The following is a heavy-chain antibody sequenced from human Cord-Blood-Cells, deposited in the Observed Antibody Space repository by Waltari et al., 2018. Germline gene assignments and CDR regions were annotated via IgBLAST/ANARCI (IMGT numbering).Heavy chain of an antibody. J-gene: IGHJ2*01. D-gene: IGHD2-21*02. V-gene: IGHV3-9*01. CDR3: AKGGGGKGDTYWYFDL. Sequence: EVQLVESGGGLVQPGRSLRLSCAASGFTFDDYAMHWVRQAPGKGLEWVSGISWKSGSIGYADSVKGRFTITRDNAKNSLYLQMNSLRAEDTALYYCAKGGGGKGDTYWYFDLWGRGTLVTVSS. CDR1: GFTFDDYA. CDR2: ISWKSGSI.